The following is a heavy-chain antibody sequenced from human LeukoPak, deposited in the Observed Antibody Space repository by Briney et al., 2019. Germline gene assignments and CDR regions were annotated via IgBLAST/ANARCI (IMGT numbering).Heavy chain of an antibody. J-gene: IGHJ5*02. CDR2: IYTSEST. Sequence: SETLSLTCTVSGGSISSYYWSWIREPAGKGLECIGRIYTSESTNYNPSLKSRVTMSVDTSNNQFSLKQSSVTAADTAVYYCARGHDILWWNEFDPWGQGTLVTVSS. CDR1: GGSISSYY. V-gene: IGHV4-4*07. D-gene: IGHD1-1*01. CDR3: ARGHDILWWNEFDP.